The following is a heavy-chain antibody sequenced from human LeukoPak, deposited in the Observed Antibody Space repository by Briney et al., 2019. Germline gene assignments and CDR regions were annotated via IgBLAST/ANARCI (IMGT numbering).Heavy chain of an antibody. CDR3: ASADSYGSILDY. CDR1: GFTLSNYW. J-gene: IGHJ4*02. V-gene: IGHV3-7*01. CDR2: IDKDGSDQ. Sequence: QPGGSLRLSCAASGFTLSNYWMRSVRQSPGGGVEWVANIDKDGSDQYYVESVGGRFTVSRDNAKNSLYLQIYSLGAEDTAVYYCASADSYGSILDYWGRGTLVTVSS. D-gene: IGHD5-18*01.